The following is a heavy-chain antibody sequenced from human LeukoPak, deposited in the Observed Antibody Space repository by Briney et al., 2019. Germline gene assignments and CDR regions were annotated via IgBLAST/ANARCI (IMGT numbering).Heavy chain of an antibody. V-gene: IGHV1-2*02. Sequence: ASVKVSCKVSGFTFTGYDIHWVRQAPGQGLEWMGWINPISGGTDYAQKFQGRVSMTRDTSITTVYMDLTRLRSDDTAVYYCARDRSTTGTSLTDYWGQGTVVTVSS. CDR1: GFTFTGYD. J-gene: IGHJ4*02. CDR3: ARDRSTTGTSLTDY. D-gene: IGHD1-1*01. CDR2: INPISGGT.